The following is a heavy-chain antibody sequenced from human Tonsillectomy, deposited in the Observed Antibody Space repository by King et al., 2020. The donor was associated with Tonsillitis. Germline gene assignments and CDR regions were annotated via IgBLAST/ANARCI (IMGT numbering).Heavy chain of an antibody. D-gene: IGHD3-16*02. Sequence: VQLVQSGGGLIQPGRSLRLSCAASGFTFDDYAMHWVRQAPGKGREWVSGISWNSGNIGYADSVKGRFTISRDNAKNSLYLQMNSLRAEDTAVYYCAKDTTGLYLNDAFDIWGQGTMVTVSS. V-gene: IGHV3-9*01. J-gene: IGHJ3*02. CDR1: GFTFDDYA. CDR2: ISWNSGNI. CDR3: AKDTTGLYLNDAFDI.